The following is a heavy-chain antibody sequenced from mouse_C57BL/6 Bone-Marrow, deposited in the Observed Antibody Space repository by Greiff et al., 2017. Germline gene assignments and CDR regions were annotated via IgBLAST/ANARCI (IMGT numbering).Heavy chain of an antibody. CDR2: IRSTSSNYPS. Sequence: DVMLVEPGGGLVQPKGSLKLSCAASGFTFTTYAMHWVRQAPGKGLEWVARIRSTSSNYPSYYADSVKDRFTISRDDSQSMLYLEMNKLKTEDTAMYYCVRSYTYYYAMDYWGQGTSVTVSS. J-gene: IGHJ4*01. V-gene: IGHV10-3*01. CDR1: GFTFTTYA. CDR3: VRSYTYYYAMDY. D-gene: IGHD1-1*01.